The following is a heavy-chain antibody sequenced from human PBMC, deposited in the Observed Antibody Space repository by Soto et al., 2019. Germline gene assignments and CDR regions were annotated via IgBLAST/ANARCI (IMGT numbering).Heavy chain of an antibody. V-gene: IGHV5-51*01. CDR1: GYSFTSYW. D-gene: IGHD3-22*01. Sequence: GESLKISCKGSGYSFTSYWIGWVRQMPGKGLEWMGIIYPGDSDTRYSPSFQGQVTISADKSISTAYLQWSSLKASDTAMYYFARGPLDSSGYYYYYFDYWGQGTLVTVSS. CDR2: IYPGDSDT. J-gene: IGHJ4*02. CDR3: ARGPLDSSGYYYYYFDY.